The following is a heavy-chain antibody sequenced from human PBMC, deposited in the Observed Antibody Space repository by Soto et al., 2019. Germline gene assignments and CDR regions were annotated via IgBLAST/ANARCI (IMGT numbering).Heavy chain of an antibody. J-gene: IGHJ4*02. CDR3: ARHGVFGYCSATSCQGIDY. V-gene: IGHV5-51*01. D-gene: IGHD2-2*03. CDR1: WYSLSRYW. Sequence: GGALKISCKGSWYSLSRYWIARVRPMPGKNPERMGIIYPGDSDTRYSPSFQGQVTISADKSINTAYLHWSSLKASDTAMYFCARHGVFGYCSATSCQGIDYWGQGALVTVSS. CDR2: IYPGDSDT.